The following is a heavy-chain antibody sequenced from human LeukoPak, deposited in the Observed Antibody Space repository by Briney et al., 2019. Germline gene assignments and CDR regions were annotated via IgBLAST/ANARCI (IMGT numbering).Heavy chain of an antibody. J-gene: IGHJ4*02. Sequence: SQTLSLTCTVSGGSVSSGSYYWNWIRQPAGKGLEWIGRIYTSGSAKYNPSLKSRVTISVDTSKNQFSLKLSSVTAADTAVYYCAVQVVGFTYMVFDYWGQGTLVTVSS. CDR3: AVQVVGFTYMVFDY. D-gene: IGHD1-26*01. CDR2: IYTSGSA. V-gene: IGHV4-61*02. CDR1: GGSVSSGSYY.